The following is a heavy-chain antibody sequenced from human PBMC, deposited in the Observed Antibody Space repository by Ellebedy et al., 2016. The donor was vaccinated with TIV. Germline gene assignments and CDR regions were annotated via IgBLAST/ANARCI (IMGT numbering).Heavy chain of an antibody. V-gene: IGHV4-59*01. CDR1: GGSISSYY. J-gene: IGHJ4*02. Sequence: SETLSLXXTVSGGSISSYYWSLIRQSPGTRLERIGFIYYSGSTNYNPSLKSRVTISVDTSKNQFSLKLSSVTAADTAVYYCARNSGSYDYWGQGTLVTVSS. CDR3: ARNSGSYDY. CDR2: IYYSGST. D-gene: IGHD1-26*01.